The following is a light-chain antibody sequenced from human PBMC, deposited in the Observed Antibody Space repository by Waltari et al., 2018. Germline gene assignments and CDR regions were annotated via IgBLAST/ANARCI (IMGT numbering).Light chain of an antibody. J-gene: IGKJ2*03. CDR2: AAS. V-gene: IGKV1-39*01. CDR3: QQTYSAPPYS. Sequence: DIQMTQSPSSLSASVGDRVTITCRASQSITKYLNWYQQKPGKAPKLLIYAASNLQSGVPSRFSDSGSGTDFALTINTLQPEDFATYYCQQTYSAPPYSFGQGTRLDTK. CDR1: QSITKY.